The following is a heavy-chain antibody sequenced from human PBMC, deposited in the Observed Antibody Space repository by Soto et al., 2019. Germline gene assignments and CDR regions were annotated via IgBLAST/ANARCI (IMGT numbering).Heavy chain of an antibody. CDR3: ARERANIVATTNPFDY. CDR2: IYSGGST. V-gene: IGHV3-53*01. Sequence: GGSLTLSCATHRFTVSSHYMTRVRQAPGKWLEWVSVIYSGGSTYYADSVKGRFTISRDNSKNTLYLQMNSLRAEDTAAYYCARERANIVATTNPFDYWGQGP. D-gene: IGHD5-12*01. J-gene: IGHJ4*02. CDR1: RFTVSSHY.